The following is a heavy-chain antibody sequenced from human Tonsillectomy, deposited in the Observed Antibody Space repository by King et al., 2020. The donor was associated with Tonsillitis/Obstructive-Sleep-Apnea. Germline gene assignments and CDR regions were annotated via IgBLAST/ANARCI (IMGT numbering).Heavy chain of an antibody. D-gene: IGHD2-15*01. V-gene: IGHV3-9*01. CDR1: GFTFDDYA. CDR2: ISWNSGSR. Sequence: QLVQSGGGLVQPGRSLRLSCAASGFTFDDYAMYWVRQAPGKGLEWVSGISWNSGSRNYADSVKGRFTISRDNTKNSLYLQMNSLRAEDTALYYCAKDVIIEVSGTPGDGFDIWGQGKMVTVSS. CDR3: AKDVIIEVSGTPGDGFDI. J-gene: IGHJ3*02.